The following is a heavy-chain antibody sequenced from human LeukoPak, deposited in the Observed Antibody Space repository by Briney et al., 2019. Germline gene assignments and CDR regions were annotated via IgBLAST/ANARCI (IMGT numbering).Heavy chain of an antibody. Sequence: ASVKVSCKASGYTFTSYDNNWVRQGPGQGLERKGWMNPNSGNTGYAQKFQGRVTMTRNTSISTAYMELSSLRSEDTAVYYCARVSISRKQLLDYWGQGTLVTVSS. D-gene: IGHD1-1*01. V-gene: IGHV1-8*01. CDR1: GYTFTSYD. CDR2: MNPNSGNT. CDR3: ARVSISRKQLLDY. J-gene: IGHJ4*02.